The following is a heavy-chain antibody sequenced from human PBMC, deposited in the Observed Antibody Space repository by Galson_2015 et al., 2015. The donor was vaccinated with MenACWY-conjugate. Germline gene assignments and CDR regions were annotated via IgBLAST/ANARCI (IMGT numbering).Heavy chain of an antibody. CDR3: AKDVYMDV. J-gene: IGHJ6*03. CDR1: GFTDRQQA. CDR2: ISDSGAAT. Sequence: SLRLSCTVSGFTDRQQAVSWVRQAPGPGLEWVAIISDSGAATHYIDSVKGRFTTTRDNSKNTLYLQMSRLRAEDTALYYCAKDVYMDVWGKGTTVTVSS. V-gene: IGHV3-23*01.